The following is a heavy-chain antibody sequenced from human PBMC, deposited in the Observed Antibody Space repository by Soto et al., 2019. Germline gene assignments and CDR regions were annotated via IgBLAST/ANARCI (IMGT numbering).Heavy chain of an antibody. CDR2: ISSSSSYI. CDR1: GFTFSSYS. J-gene: IGHJ4*02. V-gene: IGHV3-21*01. Sequence: GGSLRLSCAASGFTFSSYSMNWVRQAPGKGLEWVSSISSSSSYIYYADSVKGRFTISRDNAKNSLYLQMNSLRAEDTAVYYCARGRSGYGDYFDYWGQGTLVTVSS. CDR3: ARGRSGYGDYFDY. D-gene: IGHD4-17*01.